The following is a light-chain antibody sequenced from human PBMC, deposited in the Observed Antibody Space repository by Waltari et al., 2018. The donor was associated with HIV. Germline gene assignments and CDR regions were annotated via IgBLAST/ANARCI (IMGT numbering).Light chain of an antibody. V-gene: IGLV2-8*01. J-gene: IGLJ2*01. CDR2: EVT. Sequence: TQPPSASGSLGQSVTISCTGSSSDIGAYDFVSWFQQHPHSAPKLLLYEVTRRPSTVSDRFSGSRSGNTAFLTVAGLQPDDEATYFCSSYGDSLKVLFGGGTNVTVL. CDR3: SSYGDSLKVL. CDR1: SSDIGAYDF.